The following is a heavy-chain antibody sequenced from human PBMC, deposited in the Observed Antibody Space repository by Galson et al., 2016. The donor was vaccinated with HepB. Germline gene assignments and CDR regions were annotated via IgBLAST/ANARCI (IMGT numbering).Heavy chain of an antibody. J-gene: IGHJ4*02. CDR1: GDSISTSNW. CDR3: ARGSGYSGFDF. CDR2: IYDSENA. V-gene: IGHV4-4*02. Sequence: SETLSLTCTVSGDSISTSNWWTWARQTPGKGLEWIGEIYDSENANYNPSLKSRVTMSVDKSKNQFSLRLRSVTAADTAVYYCARGSGYSGFDFWGQGTLVTVSS. D-gene: IGHD3-3*01.